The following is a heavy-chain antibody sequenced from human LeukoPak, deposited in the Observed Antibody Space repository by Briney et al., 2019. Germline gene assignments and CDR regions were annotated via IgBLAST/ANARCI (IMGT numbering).Heavy chain of an antibody. V-gene: IGHV4-4*07. J-gene: IGHJ4*02. Sequence: SETLSLTCTVSGGSISSYYWSWIRQPAGKGLEWIGRIYTSGSTNYNPSLKSRVTMSVDTSKNQFSLKLSSVTAADTAVYYCARGQATRLWSYYFDYWGQGTLVTVSS. D-gene: IGHD5-18*01. CDR3: ARGQATRLWSYYFDY. CDR1: GGSISSYY. CDR2: IYTSGST.